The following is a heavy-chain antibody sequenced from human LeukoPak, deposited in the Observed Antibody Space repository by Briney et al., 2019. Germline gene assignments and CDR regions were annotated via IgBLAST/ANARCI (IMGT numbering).Heavy chain of an antibody. CDR1: TFTFSSFW. D-gene: IGHD4-17*01. Sequence: GGSLRLSCAPSTFTFSSFWMTWVRQAPGKGLEWVANINEDGSQKYYVDSVKGRFTISRDNAKNSLYLQMNSLRAEDTAVYYCARDRTYGTPSDAFDIWGQGTMVTVSS. CDR3: ARDRTYGTPSDAFDI. J-gene: IGHJ3*02. CDR2: INEDGSQK. V-gene: IGHV3-7*01.